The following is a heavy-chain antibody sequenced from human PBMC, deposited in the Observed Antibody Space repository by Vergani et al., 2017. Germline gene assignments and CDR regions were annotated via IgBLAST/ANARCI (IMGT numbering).Heavy chain of an antibody. CDR2: IKSKTDGGTT. CDR1: GFTFSNAW. Sequence: EVQLVESGGGLVKPGGSLRLSCAASGFTFSNAWMSWVRQAPGKGLEWVGRIKSKTDGGTTDYAAPVKGRFTISRDNAKNSLYLQMNSLSAEDTAVYYCARLDYYGSGSYLDYWGQGTLVTVSS. D-gene: IGHD3-10*01. CDR3: ARLDYYGSGSYLDY. J-gene: IGHJ4*02. V-gene: IGHV3-15*01.